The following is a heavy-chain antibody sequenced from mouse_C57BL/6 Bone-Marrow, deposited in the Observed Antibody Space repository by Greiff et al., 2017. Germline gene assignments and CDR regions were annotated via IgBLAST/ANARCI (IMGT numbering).Heavy chain of an antibody. V-gene: IGHV14-4*01. CDR3: ATEVWYYGY. J-gene: IGHJ2*01. CDR1: GFNIKDDY. Sequence: EVQLQESGAELVRPGASVKLSCTASGFNIKDDYMHWVKQRPEQGLEWIGWIDPENGDTEYASKFQGKATITADTSSNTAYLQLSSLTSEDTAVYYCATEVWYYGYWGRGTALTVTA. CDR2: IDPENGDT. D-gene: IGHD2-10*02.